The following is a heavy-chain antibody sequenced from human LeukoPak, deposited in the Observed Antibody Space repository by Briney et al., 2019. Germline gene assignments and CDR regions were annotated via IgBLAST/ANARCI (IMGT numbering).Heavy chain of an antibody. CDR1: GGTFSSYA. J-gene: IGHJ4*02. Sequence: ASVKVSCKASGGTFSSYAISWVRQAPGQGLEWMGGIIPIFGTANYAQKFQGRVTITADESTSTAYMELSSLRSEDTAVYCCARGNWNDRGYYFDYWGQGTLVTVSS. CDR2: IIPIFGTA. V-gene: IGHV1-69*13. CDR3: ARGNWNDRGYYFDY. D-gene: IGHD1-1*01.